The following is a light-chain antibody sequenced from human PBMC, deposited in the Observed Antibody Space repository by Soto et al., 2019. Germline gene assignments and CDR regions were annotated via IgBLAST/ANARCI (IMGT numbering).Light chain of an antibody. Sequence: QSALTQPASVSGSPGQSITISCTGTSSDVGGYNYVSWYQQHPGKAPKLMIYEVSNRPSGVSNRFSGSKSGNTASLTISGLQAEEEADYYCSSYTSSSTLVFGTGTKLTVL. J-gene: IGLJ1*01. CDR2: EVS. CDR1: SSDVGGYNY. V-gene: IGLV2-14*01. CDR3: SSYTSSSTLV.